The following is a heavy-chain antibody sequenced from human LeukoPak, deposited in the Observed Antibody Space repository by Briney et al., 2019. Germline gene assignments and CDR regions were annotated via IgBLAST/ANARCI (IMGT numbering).Heavy chain of an antibody. D-gene: IGHD3-10*01. CDR1: GYTFTSYA. V-gene: IGHV7-4-1*02. J-gene: IGHJ5*02. CDR2: INTNTGNP. Sequence: ASVKHSCKASGYTFTSYAMNWVRQAPGQGLEWMGWINTNTGNPTYAQGFTGRFVFSLDTSVSTAYLQISSLKAEDTAVYYCARVIYLYYYGSGSSSPGNNWFDPWGQGTLVTVSS. CDR3: ARVIYLYYYGSGSSSPGNNWFDP.